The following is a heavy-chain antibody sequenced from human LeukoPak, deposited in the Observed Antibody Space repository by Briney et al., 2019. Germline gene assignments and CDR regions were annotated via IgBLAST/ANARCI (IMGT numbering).Heavy chain of an antibody. CDR3: AKGTTYYYDSSGFHDY. Sequence: GGSLRLSCAASGFTFSTYAMSWVRQAPGKGLEWVSSISGNGGSAYYADSVKGRFTISRDNSKNTLYLQMHSLRAEDTAVYYCAKGTTYYYDSSGFHDYWGQGALVTVSS. CDR1: GFTFSTYA. V-gene: IGHV3-23*01. CDR2: ISGNGGSA. D-gene: IGHD3-22*01. J-gene: IGHJ4*02.